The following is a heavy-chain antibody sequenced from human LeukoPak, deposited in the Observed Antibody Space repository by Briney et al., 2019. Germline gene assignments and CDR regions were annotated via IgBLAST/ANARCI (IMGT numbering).Heavy chain of an antibody. J-gene: IGHJ4*02. D-gene: IGHD2-2*01. CDR2: ISSSSSYI. Sequence: GGSLRLSCAASGFTFSSYSMNWVRQAPGKGLEWVSSISSSSSYIYYADSVRGRFTISRDNSKNTVYLQMNSLRAEDTAVYYCAKDRLIVPAASSFDYWGQGTLVTVSS. V-gene: IGHV3-21*01. CDR3: AKDRLIVPAASSFDY. CDR1: GFTFSSYS.